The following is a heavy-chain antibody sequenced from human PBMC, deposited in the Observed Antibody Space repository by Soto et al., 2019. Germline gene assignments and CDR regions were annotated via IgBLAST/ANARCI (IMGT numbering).Heavy chain of an antibody. D-gene: IGHD3-10*01. J-gene: IGHJ5*02. CDR2: ISYDGSNK. Sequence: GGSLRLSCAASGFTFSSYAMHWVRQAPGKGLEWVAVISYDGSNKYYADSVKGRFTISRDNSKNTLYLQMNSLRAEDTAVYYCARDLSFGELLGWFDPWGQGTLVTVSS. V-gene: IGHV3-30-3*01. CDR1: GFTFSSYA. CDR3: ARDLSFGELLGWFDP.